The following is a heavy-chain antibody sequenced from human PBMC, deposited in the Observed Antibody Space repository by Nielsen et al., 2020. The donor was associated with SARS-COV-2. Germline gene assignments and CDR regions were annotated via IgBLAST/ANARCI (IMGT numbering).Heavy chain of an antibody. V-gene: IGHV3-21*01. Sequence: GGSLRLSCAASGFTFSSYSMNWVRQAPGKGLEWVSSISSSSSYIYYADSVKGRFTISRDKAKNSLYLQMNSLRAEDTAVYYCARHLSAAFHYWGQGTLVTVSS. CDR2: ISSSSSYI. CDR3: ARHLSAAFHY. J-gene: IGHJ4*02. D-gene: IGHD3-3*02. CDR1: GFTFSSYS.